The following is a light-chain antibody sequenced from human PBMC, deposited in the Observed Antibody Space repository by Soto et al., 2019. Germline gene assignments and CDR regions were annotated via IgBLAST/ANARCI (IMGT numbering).Light chain of an antibody. V-gene: IGKV4-1*01. CDR3: QQYYSTPYT. CDR1: QSVLYSSNNKNY. J-gene: IGKJ2*01. Sequence: DIVMTQSPDSLAVSLGERATINCKSSQSVLYSSNNKNYFAWYQQKPGHPPKLLIYWASTRESGVPDRFSGSWSGTDFTLTISSLQAEDVAVYYCQQYYSTPYTFGQGTKLEIK. CDR2: WAS.